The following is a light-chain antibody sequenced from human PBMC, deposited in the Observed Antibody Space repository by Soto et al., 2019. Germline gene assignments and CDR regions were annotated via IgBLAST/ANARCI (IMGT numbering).Light chain of an antibody. CDR1: QSISTY. J-gene: IGKJ2*01. CDR2: AAS. V-gene: IGKV1-39*01. CDR3: QQSYSTPYT. Sequence: DIQMTQSPASLSASVGDRVTITCRASQSISTYLNWYQQKPGKAPKLLIYAASSLRSGVPSRFSGSGSGTDLTLTISSLQPEDFATYYCQQSYSTPYTFGQGTKLEMK.